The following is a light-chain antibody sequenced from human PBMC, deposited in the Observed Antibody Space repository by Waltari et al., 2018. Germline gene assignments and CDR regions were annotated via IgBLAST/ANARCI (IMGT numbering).Light chain of an antibody. V-gene: IGKV4-1*01. Sequence: DIVMTQSPDSLAVSLGERATINCKSSQSVLYSSNNKNFLGWYQQKPGHPPKLLIYWAATRESGVPDRFSGSGSGTDFTLTISSLQAEDVAVYYCQQYYSTPYAFGQGTKLEIK. CDR1: QSVLYSSNNKNF. CDR3: QQYYSTPYA. CDR2: WAA. J-gene: IGKJ2*01.